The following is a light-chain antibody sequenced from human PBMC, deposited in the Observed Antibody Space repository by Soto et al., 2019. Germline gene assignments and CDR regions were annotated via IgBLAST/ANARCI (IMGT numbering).Light chain of an antibody. CDR2: GAS. CDR3: QQYGSSGT. CDR1: QSVSNNY. Sequence: SVLTQSPGTLSLSHGERATLSCRASQSVSNNYLAWYQQKPGQAPRLLIYGASNRATGIPDRFSGSGSGTDFTLTISRLEPEDFAVYYCQQYGSSGTFGQGTKVAIK. J-gene: IGKJ1*01. V-gene: IGKV3-20*01.